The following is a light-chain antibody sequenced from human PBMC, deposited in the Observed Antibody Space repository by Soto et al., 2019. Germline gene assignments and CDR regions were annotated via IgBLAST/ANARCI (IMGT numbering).Light chain of an antibody. CDR1: QSVLYSSNNKNY. V-gene: IGKV4-1*01. Sequence: DIVMTQSPDSLAVSLGERATINCKSSQSVLYSSNNKNYLAWYQQKPGQPPKLLIYWAFTRESGVPDRFSGSGSWTDFTLTISSLQAEDVAVYYCHQYYSSPHTFGQGTKLEIK. CDR3: HQYYSSPHT. J-gene: IGKJ2*01. CDR2: WAF.